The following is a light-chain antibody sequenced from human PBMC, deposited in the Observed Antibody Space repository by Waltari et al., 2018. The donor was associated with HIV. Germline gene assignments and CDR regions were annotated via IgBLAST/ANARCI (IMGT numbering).Light chain of an antibody. V-gene: IGLV2-8*01. CDR3: CSYAGWSDSWV. CDR2: AVI. J-gene: IGLJ1*01. Sequence: QSALTQPPSASGSPGQSVTISCTGTSSDVGGYNYVSWYLQRPGKAPKLVVYAVIKRPSGVPDRFSASKSGNTASLTVSGLQAEDEGDYYCCSYAGWSDSWVFGTGTKVTVL. CDR1: SSDVGGYNY.